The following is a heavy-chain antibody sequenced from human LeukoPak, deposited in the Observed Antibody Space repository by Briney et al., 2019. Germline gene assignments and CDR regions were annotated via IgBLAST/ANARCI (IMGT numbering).Heavy chain of an antibody. D-gene: IGHD3-9*01. V-gene: IGHV3-53*01. Sequence: GGSLRLSCAASGFTVSSNYMSWVRQAPGKGLEWVSVIYSGGSTYYADSVKGRFTISRDNSKNTLYLQMNSLRAEDTVVSYCARGPSWGYDILTVWGQGTLVTVSS. CDR2: IYSGGST. CDR1: GFTVSSNY. CDR3: ARGPSWGYDILTV. J-gene: IGHJ4*02.